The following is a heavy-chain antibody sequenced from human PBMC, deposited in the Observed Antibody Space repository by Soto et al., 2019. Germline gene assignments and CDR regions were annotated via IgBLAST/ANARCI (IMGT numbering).Heavy chain of an antibody. CDR3: VRGGGGGLFDP. V-gene: IGHV3-11*06. D-gene: IGHD2-15*01. Sequence: PGGSLRLSCAGSGFTFGDSYMSWIRQAPGKGLEWLSYISPGSRYPAYADSVKGRFTISRDNAKRSLYLQMMSLTAEDTAIYYCVRGGGGGLFDPWGQGTMVTVAS. CDR1: GFTFGDSY. J-gene: IGHJ5*02. CDR2: ISPGSRYP.